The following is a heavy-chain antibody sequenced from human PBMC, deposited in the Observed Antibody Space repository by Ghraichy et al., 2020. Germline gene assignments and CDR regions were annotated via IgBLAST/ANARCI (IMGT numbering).Heavy chain of an antibody. CDR3: ARGGGGYCSGGSCYYYYGMDV. CDR1: GFTFSSYW. J-gene: IGHJ6*02. D-gene: IGHD2-15*01. V-gene: IGHV3-7*04. Sequence: GGSLRLSCAASGFTFSSYWMSWVRQAPGKGLEWVANIKQDGSEKYYVDSVKGRFTISRDNAKNSLYLQMNSLRAEDTAVYYCARGGGGYCSGGSCYYYYGMDVWGQGTTVTVSS. CDR2: IKQDGSEK.